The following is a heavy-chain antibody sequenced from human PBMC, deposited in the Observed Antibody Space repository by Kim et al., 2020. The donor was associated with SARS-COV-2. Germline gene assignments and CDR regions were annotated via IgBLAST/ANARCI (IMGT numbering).Heavy chain of an antibody. D-gene: IGHD1-26*01. V-gene: IGHV1-8*01. Sequence: ASVKVSCKASGYTFTSYDINWVRQATGQGLEWMGWMNPNSGNTGYAQKFQGRVTMTRNTSISTAYMELSSLRSEDTAVYYCARSSEWELRYYYYYYGMDVSGQGATVTVSS. CDR3: ARSSEWELRYYYYYYGMDV. J-gene: IGHJ6*02. CDR1: GYTFTSYD. CDR2: MNPNSGNT.